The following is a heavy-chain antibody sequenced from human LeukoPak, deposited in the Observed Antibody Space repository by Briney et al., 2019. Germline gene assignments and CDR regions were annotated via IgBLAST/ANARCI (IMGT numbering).Heavy chain of an antibody. CDR3: ARVKGSGLRYFDWWLLDY. CDR2: IHYSGST. Sequence: PSETLSLTCTVSGGSISSSSYYWGWIRQPPGKGLEWIGSIHYSGSTNYNPSLKSRVTISVDTSKNQFSLKLSSVTAADTAVYYCARVKGSGLRYFDWWLLDYWGQGTLVTVSS. CDR1: GGSISSSSYY. J-gene: IGHJ4*02. D-gene: IGHD3-9*01. V-gene: IGHV4-39*07.